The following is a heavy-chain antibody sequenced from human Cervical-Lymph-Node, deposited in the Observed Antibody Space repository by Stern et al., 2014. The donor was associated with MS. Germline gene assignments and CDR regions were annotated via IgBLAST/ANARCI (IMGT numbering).Heavy chain of an antibody. J-gene: IGHJ5*02. CDR2: IYLGDSDT. D-gene: IGHD3-10*01. CDR1: GHSFTTYW. V-gene: IGHV5-51*01. Sequence: EVQLEESGAEVKKPGESLKISCKGSGHSFTTYWIGWMRQMPGKGLEWMGIIYLGDSDTKYSPSFQGRVTISSAKSISTAYLQWSSLKASDSAMYYCARGGFGSYFDPWGQGTLVTVSS. CDR3: ARGGFGSYFDP.